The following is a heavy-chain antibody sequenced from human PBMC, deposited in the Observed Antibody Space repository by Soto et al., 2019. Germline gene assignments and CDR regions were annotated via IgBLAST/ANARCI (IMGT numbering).Heavy chain of an antibody. CDR1: GGSFSGYY. CDR3: ARGRDIVVVVAATPERLGHYYMDV. D-gene: IGHD2-15*01. Sequence: QVQLQQWGAGLLKPSETLSLTCAVYGGSFSGYYWSWIRQPPGKGLEWIGEINHSGSTNYNPSLKSRVTIPVDTSKNQFSLKLSSVTAADTAVYYCARGRDIVVVVAATPERLGHYYMDVWGKGTTVTVAS. J-gene: IGHJ6*03. V-gene: IGHV4-34*01. CDR2: INHSGST.